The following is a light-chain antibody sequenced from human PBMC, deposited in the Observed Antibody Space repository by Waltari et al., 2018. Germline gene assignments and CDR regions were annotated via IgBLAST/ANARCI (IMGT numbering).Light chain of an antibody. CDR1: GQVAMNY. CDR3: QQYGTSPWT. V-gene: IGKV3-20*01. J-gene: IGKJ1*01. Sequence: EAVLTQSPGTLPLSPGERATLSCRASGQVAMNYLAWYQQKLGQAPRLLIYGASGRASGIPYRFSGSGSGTDFTLTISRLEPEDFAVYYCQQYGTSPWTFGQGTKVEIK. CDR2: GAS.